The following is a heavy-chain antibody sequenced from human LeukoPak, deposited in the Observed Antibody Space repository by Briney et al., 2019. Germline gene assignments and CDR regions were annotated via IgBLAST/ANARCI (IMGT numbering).Heavy chain of an antibody. J-gene: IGHJ6*03. CDR2: INPNSGGT. Sequence: ASVKVSCKASGYTFTGYYMHWVRQAPGQGLEWMGWINPNSGGTNYAQKFQGRVTMTRDTSIGTAYMELSRLRSDDTAVYYCARLGSWSYYYYYMDVWGKGTTVTISS. V-gene: IGHV1-2*02. D-gene: IGHD6-13*01. CDR1: GYTFTGYY. CDR3: ARLGSWSYYYYYMDV.